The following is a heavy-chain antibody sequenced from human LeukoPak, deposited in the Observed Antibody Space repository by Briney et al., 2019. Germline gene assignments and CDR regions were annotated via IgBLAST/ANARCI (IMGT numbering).Heavy chain of an antibody. J-gene: IGHJ4*02. Sequence: SETLSPTSAVYGGSFSGYYWSWIRRPPGKGLGWIGEINHSGSTNYNPSLKSRVTISVDTSKNQFSLKLSSVTAADTAVYYCARRYVWGSYRPFDYWGQGTLVTVSS. CDR1: GGSFSGYY. CDR2: INHSGST. D-gene: IGHD3-16*02. V-gene: IGHV4-34*01. CDR3: ARRYVWGSYRPFDY.